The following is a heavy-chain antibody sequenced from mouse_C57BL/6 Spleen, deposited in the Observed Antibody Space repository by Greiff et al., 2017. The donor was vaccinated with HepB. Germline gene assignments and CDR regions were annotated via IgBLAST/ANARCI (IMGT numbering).Heavy chain of an antibody. CDR1: GFTFSSYA. J-gene: IGHJ1*03. CDR2: ISDGGSYT. CDR3: ARENYFDV. V-gene: IGHV5-4*01. Sequence: EVKVVESGGGLVKPGGSLKLSCAASGFTFSSYAMSWVRQTPEKRLEWVATISDGGSYTYYPDNVKGRFTISRDNAKNNLYLQMSHLKSEDTAMYYCARENYFDVWGTGTTVTVSS.